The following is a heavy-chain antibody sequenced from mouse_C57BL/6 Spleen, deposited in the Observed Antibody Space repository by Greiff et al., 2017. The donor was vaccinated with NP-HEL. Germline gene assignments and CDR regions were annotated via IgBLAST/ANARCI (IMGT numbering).Heavy chain of an antibody. V-gene: IGHV1-82*01. CDR2: IYPGDGDT. CDR3: ARDSSGYNY. CDR1: GYAFSSSW. D-gene: IGHD3-2*02. J-gene: IGHJ2*01. Sequence: LQESGPELVKPGASVKISCKASGYAFSSSWMNWVKQRPGKGLEWIGRIYPGDGDTNYNGKFKGKATLTADKSSSTAYMQLSSLTSEDSAVYFCARDSSGYNYWGQGTTLTVSS.